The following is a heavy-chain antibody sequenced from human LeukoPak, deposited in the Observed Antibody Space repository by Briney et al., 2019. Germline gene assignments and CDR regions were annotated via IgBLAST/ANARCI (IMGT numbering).Heavy chain of an antibody. V-gene: IGHV3-48*03. CDR3: ARARGIDLESRGLDY. D-gene: IGHD3-10*01. Sequence: VGSLRLSCAASGFTFSSYEMNWVRQAPGKGLEWVSYISSSGSTIYYADSVKGRFTISRDNAKNSLYLPMNSLRAEDTAVYYCARARGIDLESRGLDYWGQGTLVTVSS. CDR1: GFTFSSYE. J-gene: IGHJ4*02. CDR2: ISSSGSTI.